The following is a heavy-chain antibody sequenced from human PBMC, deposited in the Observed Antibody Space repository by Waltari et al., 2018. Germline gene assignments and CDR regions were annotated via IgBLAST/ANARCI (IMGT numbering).Heavy chain of an antibody. CDR2: IYHSGST. J-gene: IGHJ3*02. V-gene: IGHV4-38-2*02. CDR1: GYSISSGYS. D-gene: IGHD3-10*01. Sequence: QVQLQESGPGLVKPSETLSLTCTVSGYSISSGYSWGWIRQPPGKGLEWIGGIYHSGSTYYNPSLKSRVTISVDTSKNQFSLKLSSVTAADTAVYYCARIGVGRAFDIWGQGTMVTVSS. CDR3: ARIGVGRAFDI.